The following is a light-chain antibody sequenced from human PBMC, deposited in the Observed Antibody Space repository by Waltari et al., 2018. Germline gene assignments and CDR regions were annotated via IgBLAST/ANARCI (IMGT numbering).Light chain of an antibody. J-gene: IGKJ2*01. V-gene: IGKV3-15*01. CDR2: GAS. CDR1: QSVSSN. CDR3: QQYSNWPYT. Sequence: ELVMTQSPATLSVSPGERATLSCRASQSVSSNLAWYQQKPGQALRLLIYGASTRATGIPGRFGGSGSGTEFTLTSSRLQSEDFAVYYCQQYSNWPYTFGQGTKLEIK.